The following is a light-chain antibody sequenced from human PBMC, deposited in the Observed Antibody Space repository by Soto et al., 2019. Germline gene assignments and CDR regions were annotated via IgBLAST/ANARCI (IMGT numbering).Light chain of an antibody. CDR1: QSVSSS. Sequence: KQSQTTLSXXPGEXATLXXRASQSVSSSLAWYQEKPGQAPRLLIYGASSRATGIPDRFSGSGSGTEFTLTISSLQSEDFAVYYCQQYNDCPWAFGQRTKVDIK. V-gene: IGKV3-15*01. CDR3: QQYNDCPWA. J-gene: IGKJ1*01. CDR2: GAS.